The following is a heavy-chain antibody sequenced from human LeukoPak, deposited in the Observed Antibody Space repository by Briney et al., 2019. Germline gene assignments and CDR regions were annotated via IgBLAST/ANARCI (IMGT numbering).Heavy chain of an antibody. V-gene: IGHV4-59*01. CDR2: IYYSGST. CDR1: GGSISSYH. CDR3: ATGDYDILTGYSTNWFDP. D-gene: IGHD3-9*01. Sequence: PSETLSLTCTVYGGSISSYHWSWIRQPPGKGLEWIVYIYYSGSTNYNPSLKSRVTISVDTSKNQCSLKLSSGTAADTAVYYCATGDYDILTGYSTNWFDPWGQGTLVTVSS. J-gene: IGHJ5*02.